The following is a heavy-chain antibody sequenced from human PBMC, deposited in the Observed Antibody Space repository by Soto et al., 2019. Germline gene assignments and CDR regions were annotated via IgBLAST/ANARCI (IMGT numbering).Heavy chain of an antibody. CDR2: IYYSGST. Sequence: SETLSLTCTVSGGSISSSSYYWGWIRQPPGKGLEWIGSIYYSGSTYYNPSLKSRVTISVDTSKNQFSLKLSSVTAADTAVYYCARREGYSGYDDAFDIWGQGTMVT. D-gene: IGHD5-12*01. CDR3: ARREGYSGYDDAFDI. V-gene: IGHV4-39*01. J-gene: IGHJ3*02. CDR1: GGSISSSSYY.